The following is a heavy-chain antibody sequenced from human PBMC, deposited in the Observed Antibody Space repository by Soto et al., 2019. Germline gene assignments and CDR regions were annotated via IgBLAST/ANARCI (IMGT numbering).Heavy chain of an antibody. Sequence: VQLLESGGGLVQPGGSLRLSCAASGFTFSSYAMSWVRQAPGKGLEWVSAISGSGGSTYYADSVKGRFTISRDNSKNTLYLQMNSLRAEDTAVYYCAGATYYYGSGPQAPDYWGQGTLVTVSS. CDR1: GFTFSSYA. CDR2: ISGSGGST. V-gene: IGHV3-23*01. J-gene: IGHJ4*02. D-gene: IGHD3-10*01. CDR3: AGATYYYGSGPQAPDY.